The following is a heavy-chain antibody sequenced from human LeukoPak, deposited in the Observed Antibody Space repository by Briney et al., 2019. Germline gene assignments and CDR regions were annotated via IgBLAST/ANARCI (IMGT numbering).Heavy chain of an antibody. V-gene: IGHV4-4*07. CDR1: GGSISSYY. Sequence: PSETLSLTCTVSGGSISSYYWSWIRQPAGKGLEWIGRIYTSGSTNYNPSLKSRVTMSVDTSKNQFSLRLSSVTAADTAVYYCARDSRSITMIVVDDAFDIWGQGTMVTVSS. D-gene: IGHD3-22*01. J-gene: IGHJ3*02. CDR3: ARDSRSITMIVVDDAFDI. CDR2: IYTSGST.